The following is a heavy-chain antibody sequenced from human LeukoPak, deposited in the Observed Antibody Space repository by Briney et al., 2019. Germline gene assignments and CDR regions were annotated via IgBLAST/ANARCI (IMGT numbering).Heavy chain of an antibody. D-gene: IGHD4-11*01. CDR3: ATTTVEYYYYYYMGV. CDR2: IYYSGST. Sequence: SETLSLTCTVSGGSISSGDYYWSWIRQPPGKGLEWIGYIYYSGSTYYNPSLKSRVTISADTSKNQFSLKLSSVTAADTAVYYCATTTVEYYYYYYMGVWGKGTTVTVSS. CDR1: GGSISSGDYY. V-gene: IGHV4-30-4*02. J-gene: IGHJ6*03.